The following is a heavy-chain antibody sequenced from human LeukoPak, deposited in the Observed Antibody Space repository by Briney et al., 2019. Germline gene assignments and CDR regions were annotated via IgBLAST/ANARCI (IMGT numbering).Heavy chain of an antibody. Sequence: SQTLSLTCTVSGGSISSGGYYWSWIRQHPGKGLEWIGYIYYSGSTYYNPSLKSRVTISVDTSKNQFSLKLSSVTAADTAVYYCARGVYDSSGSYGMDVWGQGTTVTVSS. CDR3: ARGVYDSSGSYGMDV. CDR2: IYYSGST. D-gene: IGHD3-22*01. J-gene: IGHJ6*02. CDR1: GGSISSGGYY. V-gene: IGHV4-31*03.